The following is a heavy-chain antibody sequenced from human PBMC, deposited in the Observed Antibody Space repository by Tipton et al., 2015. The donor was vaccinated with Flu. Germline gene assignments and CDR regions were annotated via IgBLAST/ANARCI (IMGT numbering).Heavy chain of an antibody. J-gene: IGHJ4*02. CDR1: GFTFSDYY. D-gene: IGHD3-9*01. Sequence: AVSGFTFSDYYMSWIRQAPGKGLEWVSYISSSGSTIYYADSVKGRFTISRVNAKNSLYLQMNSLRAEDTAVYYCARGYLGGYFDYWGQGTLVTVSS. CDR3: ARGYLGGYFDY. V-gene: IGHV3-11*01. CDR2: ISSSGSTI.